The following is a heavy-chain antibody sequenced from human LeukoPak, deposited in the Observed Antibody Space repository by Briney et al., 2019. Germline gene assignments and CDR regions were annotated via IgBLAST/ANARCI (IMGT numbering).Heavy chain of an antibody. Sequence: GESLKISCKGSGYSFPSYWIAWVRQMPGKGLEWMGIIYPGDSDTRYSPSFQGQVTISADKSISTAYLRWSSLKASDTAIYYCTTSSTTPPRFDSWGQGTLVTVSS. CDR3: TTSSTTPPRFDS. CDR1: GYSFPSYW. D-gene: IGHD2/OR15-2a*01. CDR2: IYPGDSDT. V-gene: IGHV5-51*01. J-gene: IGHJ4*02.